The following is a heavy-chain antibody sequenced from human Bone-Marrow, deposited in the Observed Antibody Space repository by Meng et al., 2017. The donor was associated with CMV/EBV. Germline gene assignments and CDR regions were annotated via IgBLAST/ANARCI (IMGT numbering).Heavy chain of an antibody. Sequence: ASVKVSCKASGYTFTSYYMHWVRQAPGQGLEWMGIINPSGGSTSYAQKFQGRVTMTRDTSTSTVYMELSSLGSEDTAVYYCARDGAVGATGNYYYYGMDVWGQGTTVTVSS. D-gene: IGHD1-26*01. CDR3: ARDGAVGATGNYYYYGMDV. V-gene: IGHV1-46*01. CDR2: INPSGGST. J-gene: IGHJ6*02. CDR1: GYTFTSYY.